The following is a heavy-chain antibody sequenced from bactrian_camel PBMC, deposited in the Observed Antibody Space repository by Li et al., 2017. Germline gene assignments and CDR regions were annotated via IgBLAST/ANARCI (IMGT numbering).Heavy chain of an antibody. CDR3: ATDAGMGPRRRYNN. CDR1: GFTFSSYT. Sequence: HVQLVESGGGLVQPGGSLRLSCAASGFTFSSYTMSWVRQAPGKGLEWVSSIAIDGDLSKPLYGDSVKGRFTISRGNTKNTVYLQMNSLKSEDTALYYCATDAGMGPRRRYNNWGKGTQVTVS. CDR2: IDGDLSKP. J-gene: IGHJ4*01. V-gene: IGHV3-2*01. D-gene: IGHD1*01.